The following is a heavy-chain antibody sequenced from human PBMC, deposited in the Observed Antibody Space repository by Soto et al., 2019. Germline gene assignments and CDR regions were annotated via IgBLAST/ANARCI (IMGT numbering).Heavy chain of an antibody. CDR1: GFTFSSYA. CDR3: ARDVWWEIAYGMDV. D-gene: IGHD2-21*01. Sequence: GGSLRLSCAASGFTFSSYAMHWVRQAPGKGLEWVAVISYDGSNKYYADSVKGRFTISRDNSKNTLYLQMNSLRAEDTAVYYCARDVWWEIAYGMDVWGQGTTVTVSS. CDR2: ISYDGSNK. V-gene: IGHV3-30-3*01. J-gene: IGHJ6*02.